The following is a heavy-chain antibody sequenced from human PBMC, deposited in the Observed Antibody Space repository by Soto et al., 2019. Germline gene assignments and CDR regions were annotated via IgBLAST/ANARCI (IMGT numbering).Heavy chain of an antibody. CDR2: ISDYSSNT. Sequence: QVHLVQSGGEVKKPGASVKVSCKASGYTFINYGISWVRQAPGQGLEWMGWISDYSSNTKYADKFQGRVTMTTDTSTSTAYMELRSLTSDDTAIYYCARDGGSAYAYFDYWGQGTLVTVSS. CDR1: GYTFINYG. D-gene: IGHD3-16*01. V-gene: IGHV1-18*01. J-gene: IGHJ4*02. CDR3: ARDGGSAYAYFDY.